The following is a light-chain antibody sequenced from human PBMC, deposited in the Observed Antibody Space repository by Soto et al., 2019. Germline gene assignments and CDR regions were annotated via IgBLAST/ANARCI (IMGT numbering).Light chain of an antibody. Sequence: EIGLTQSPGTLSLSPGERASLSCRASQSVSSEKLAWYQQKPGQAPRLLIFGASGRATGIPERFSGSGSGTDFSLTISRLEPEDSAVYYCQQDGSSLLTAGGGTKVDIK. V-gene: IGKV3-20*01. CDR1: QSVSSEK. CDR3: QQDGSSLLT. CDR2: GAS. J-gene: IGKJ4*01.